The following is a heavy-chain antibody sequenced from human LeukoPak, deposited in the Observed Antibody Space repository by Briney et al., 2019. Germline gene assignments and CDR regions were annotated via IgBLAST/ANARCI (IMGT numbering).Heavy chain of an antibody. D-gene: IGHD1-26*01. V-gene: IGHV3-15*01. CDR3: TTKVWELLDTRFIDY. CDR2: IKSKIDGGTT. J-gene: IGHJ4*02. CDR1: GFTFNNAW. Sequence: GGSLRLSCAASGFTFNNAWMSWVRQAPGKGVEWVGRIKSKIDGGTTDYAAPVKGRFTISRDDSKNTLYLQMSSLKTEDTAVYYCTTKVWELLDTRFIDYWGQGTLVTVSS.